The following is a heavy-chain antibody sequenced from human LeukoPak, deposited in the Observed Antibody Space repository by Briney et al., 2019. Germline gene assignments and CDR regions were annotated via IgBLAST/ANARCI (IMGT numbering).Heavy chain of an antibody. CDR1: GYTFNTYY. J-gene: IGHJ4*02. V-gene: IGHV1-46*02. CDR3: ARGPSGQGFDY. D-gene: IGHD6-25*01. Sequence: ASVKVSCKASGYTFNTYYIHWVRQPPAQGLGRMGLINPGGGDTSYAQNLQGRVTMTRDTSTSTVYLELSNVRSEDTAVYYCARGPSGQGFDYWGQGTLVTVAS. CDR2: INPGGGDT.